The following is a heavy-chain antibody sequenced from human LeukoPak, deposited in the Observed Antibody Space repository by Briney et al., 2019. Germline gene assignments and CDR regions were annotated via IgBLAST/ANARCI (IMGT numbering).Heavy chain of an antibody. J-gene: IGHJ4*02. CDR3: AREPRCTSSSCYSYDY. D-gene: IGHD2-2*01. Sequence: TSETLSLTCTVSGGCISSYYWSWIRQPAGKGLEWIGRIYTSGSTKYNPSLKSRVTMSVDTSKNQFSLKVSSVTAADTAVYYCAREPRCTSSSCYSYDYWGQGTLVIVSS. V-gene: IGHV4-4*07. CDR1: GGCISSYY. CDR2: IYTSGST.